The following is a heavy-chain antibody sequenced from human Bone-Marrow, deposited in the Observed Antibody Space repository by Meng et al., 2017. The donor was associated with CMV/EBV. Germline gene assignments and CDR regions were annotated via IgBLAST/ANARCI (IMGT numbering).Heavy chain of an antibody. CDR3: AREEPAAHKAYYYYGMDV. D-gene: IGHD2-2*01. V-gene: IGHV3-43*01. CDR2: IDWDGGST. Sequence: GESLKISCAASGFTFDDYTMHWVRQAPGKGLEWVSLIDWDGGSTYYADSVKGRFTISRDNSKNSLHLQMNSLRIEDNAVYYCAREEPAAHKAYYYYGMDVWGQGTTVTVSS. J-gene: IGHJ6*01. CDR1: GFTFDDYT.